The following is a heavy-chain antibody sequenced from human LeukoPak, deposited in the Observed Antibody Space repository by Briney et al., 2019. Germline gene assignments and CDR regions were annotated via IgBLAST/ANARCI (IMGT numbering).Heavy chain of an antibody. V-gene: IGHV1-2*02. CDR1: GYTFTAYY. J-gene: IGHJ4*02. D-gene: IGHD5-24*01. CDR3: ASGRGGHGYNYYY. Sequence: ASVKVSCKASGYTFTAYYLHWVRQAPGQGLEWMGWINPNSGGTDYAQKFQGRVTMTRDTSISTAYMELSRLRSDDTAVFYCASGRGGHGYNYYYWGQGTLVTVSS. CDR2: INPNSGGT.